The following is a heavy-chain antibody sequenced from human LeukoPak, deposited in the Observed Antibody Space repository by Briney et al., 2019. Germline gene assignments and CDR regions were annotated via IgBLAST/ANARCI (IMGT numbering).Heavy chain of an antibody. CDR2: IIPMVGTA. CDR1: GGTLSTYA. CDR3: AITYCGDRRCYGNNYYYYAMDV. Sequence: SAKVSCKASGGTLSTYAISWGRQAPGQGREWMGGIIPMVGTAHYAQKFQGRVTITADESTSTAYMELSRLRSAATAVYYCAITYCGDRRCYGNNYYYYAMDVWGQGTTVTVSS. D-gene: IGHD2-21*01. V-gene: IGHV1-69*01. J-gene: IGHJ6*02.